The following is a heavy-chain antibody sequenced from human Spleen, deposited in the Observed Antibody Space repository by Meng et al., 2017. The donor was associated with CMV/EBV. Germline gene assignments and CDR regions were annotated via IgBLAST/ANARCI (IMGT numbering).Heavy chain of an antibody. V-gene: IGHV3-23*01. CDR2: ISGSDGST. J-gene: IGHJ4*02. Sequence: FDLSTYALTWARQSLGKGLAWVSAISGSDGSTYSADSVKGRFTISRDNSKNTLFLQMNSLRAEETAVYFCAKCPSGGYSGYDPWLDYWGQGTLVTVSS. CDR3: AKCPSGGYSGYDPWLDY. D-gene: IGHD5-12*01. CDR1: FDLSTYA.